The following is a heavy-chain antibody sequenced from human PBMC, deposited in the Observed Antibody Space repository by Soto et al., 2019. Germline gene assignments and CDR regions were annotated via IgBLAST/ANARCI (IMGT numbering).Heavy chain of an antibody. CDR1: GFTFSSYW. D-gene: IGHD6-6*01. CDR2: IKQEGSEK. CDR3: ARVNRTSSGRHDFDI. J-gene: IGHJ3*02. Sequence: QLVESGGGLVQPGGSLRLSCAVSGFTFSSYWMSWVRQAPGKGLEWVANIKQEGSEKYYVDSVKGRFTISRDNTKNSLYLQMNSLRAGDTAVYYCARVNRTSSGRHDFDIWGQGTLVTVSS. V-gene: IGHV3-7*05.